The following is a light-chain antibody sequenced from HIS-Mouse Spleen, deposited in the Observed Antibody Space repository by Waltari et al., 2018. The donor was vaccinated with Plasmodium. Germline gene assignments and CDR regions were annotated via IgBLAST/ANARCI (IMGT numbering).Light chain of an antibody. CDR1: ALPKKY. Sequence: SYELTQPPSVSVSPGQTARITCSGDALPKKYAYWYQQKSGQAPVLVIYEDSKRPSGNHDGFSGTSCGTRATLTISEDQVEDEADYYSYSTDSSGNHRVFGGGTKLTVL. CDR2: EDS. J-gene: IGLJ3*02. V-gene: IGLV3-10*01. CDR3: YSTDSSGNHRV.